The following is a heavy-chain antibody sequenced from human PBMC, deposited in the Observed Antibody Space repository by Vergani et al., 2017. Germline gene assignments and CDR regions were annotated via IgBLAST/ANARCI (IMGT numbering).Heavy chain of an antibody. CDR2: IYYSGST. D-gene: IGHD3-3*01. Sequence: QLQLQESGPGLVKPSETLSLTCTVSGGSISSSSYYWGWIRQPPGKGLEWIGSIYYSGSTYYNPSLKSRVTIPVDTSKNQFSLKLSSVTAADTAVYYCARAFWSGYYSLVGYYYGMDVWGQGTTVTVSS. V-gene: IGHV4-39*07. J-gene: IGHJ6*02. CDR3: ARAFWSGYYSLVGYYYGMDV. CDR1: GGSISSSSYY.